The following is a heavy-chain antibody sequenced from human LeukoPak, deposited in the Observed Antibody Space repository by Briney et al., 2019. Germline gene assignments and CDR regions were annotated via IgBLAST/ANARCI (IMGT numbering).Heavy chain of an antibody. CDR2: ISWNSGSI. J-gene: IGHJ4*02. Sequence: GGSLRLSCASSGFIFNNYAMHWVRQPPGKGLEWVSGISWNSGSIDYADSVKGRFTISRDNAKNSLYLQMNSLRVEDTAFYYCSKNNPRQYTSGPNPDSLHWGQGALVTVSS. CDR3: SKNNPRQYTSGPNPDSLH. V-gene: IGHV3-9*01. D-gene: IGHD6-19*01. CDR1: GFIFNNYA.